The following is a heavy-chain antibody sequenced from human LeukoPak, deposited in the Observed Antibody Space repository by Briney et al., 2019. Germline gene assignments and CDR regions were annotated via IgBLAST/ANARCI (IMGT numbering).Heavy chain of an antibody. Sequence: GGSLRLSCAASGFTFSSYWMHWVRQAPGKGLVWVSRINSDGSSTSYADSVKGRFTISRDNAKNTLYLQMNSLRVEDTAVYYCARVGKDSSGYYANFDHWGQGTLVTVSS. D-gene: IGHD3-22*01. J-gene: IGHJ4*02. CDR2: INSDGSST. CDR3: ARVGKDSSGYYANFDH. CDR1: GFTFSSYW. V-gene: IGHV3-74*01.